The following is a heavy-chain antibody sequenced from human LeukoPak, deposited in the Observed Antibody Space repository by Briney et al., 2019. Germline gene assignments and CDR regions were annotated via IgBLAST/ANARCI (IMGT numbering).Heavy chain of an antibody. CDR3: ARAVSPGYYFDY. J-gene: IGHJ4*02. Sequence: GESLKISCKGSGYTFTSYWIGWVRQMSGKGLEWMGIIYPDDSDTRYSPSFQGQVTISADKSITTAYLRWSSLRASDTAMCFCARAVSPGYYFDYWGQGTLVTVSS. V-gene: IGHV5-51*01. D-gene: IGHD5/OR15-5a*01. CDR1: GYTFTSYW. CDR2: IYPDDSDT.